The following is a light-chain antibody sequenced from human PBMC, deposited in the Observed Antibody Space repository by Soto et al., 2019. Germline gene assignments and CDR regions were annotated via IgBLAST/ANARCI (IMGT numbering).Light chain of an antibody. CDR2: GSS. Sequence: EIVMTQSPATLSVSPGERATLSCRASQSVSSNVAWYQQKPGQAPRLLIYGSSSRASGIPDRFSGGGSGTEFTLTITSLQSEDFAVYYCHQYNGWPRTFGQGTKVDIK. J-gene: IGKJ1*01. V-gene: IGKV3D-15*01. CDR1: QSVSSN. CDR3: HQYNGWPRT.